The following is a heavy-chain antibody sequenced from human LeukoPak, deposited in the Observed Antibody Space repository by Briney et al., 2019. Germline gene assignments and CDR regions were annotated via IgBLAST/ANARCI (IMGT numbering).Heavy chain of an antibody. D-gene: IGHD3-22*01. CDR3: ARDRDFTYYYDSSGRQYYYYGMDV. CDR2: IIPIFGTA. CDR1: GGTFSSYA. J-gene: IGHJ6*02. Sequence: SVNVSCKASGGTFSSYAISWVRQAPGQGLEWMGGIIPIFGTANYAQKFQGRVAITADESTSTAYMELSSLRSEDTAVYYCARDRDFTYYYDSSGRQYYYYGMDVWGQGTTVTVSS. V-gene: IGHV1-69*13.